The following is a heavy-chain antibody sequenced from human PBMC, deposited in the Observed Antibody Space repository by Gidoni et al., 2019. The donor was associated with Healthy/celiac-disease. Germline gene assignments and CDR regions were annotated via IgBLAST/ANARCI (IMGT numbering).Heavy chain of an antibody. D-gene: IGHD2-2*01. V-gene: IGHV3-23*01. J-gene: IGHJ3*02. CDR2: ISGSGGST. Sequence: EVQLLESGGGLLQPGGSLRLSCAASGFTFSSYAMSWVRQAPGKGLEWVSAISGSGGSTYYADSVKGRFTISRDNSKNTLYLQMNSLRAEDTAVYYCAKDYRSGYCSSTSCYGGPGDDAFDIWGQGTMVTVSS. CDR1: GFTFSSYA. CDR3: AKDYRSGYCSSTSCYGGPGDDAFDI.